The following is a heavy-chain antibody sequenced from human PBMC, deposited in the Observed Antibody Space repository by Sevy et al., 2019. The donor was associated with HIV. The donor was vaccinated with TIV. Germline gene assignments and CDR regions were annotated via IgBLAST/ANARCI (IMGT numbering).Heavy chain of an antibody. J-gene: IGHJ4*02. CDR3: GKGGLGYCSGGSCLDFDY. Sequence: GGSLRLSCAASGFTFSSYAMSWVRQAPGKGLEWVSAISGSGGSTYYADSVKGRFTISRDNSKNTLYLQMNSLRAEDTAVYYCGKGGLGYCSGGSCLDFDYWGQGTLVTVSS. CDR2: ISGSGGST. CDR1: GFTFSSYA. D-gene: IGHD2-15*01. V-gene: IGHV3-23*01.